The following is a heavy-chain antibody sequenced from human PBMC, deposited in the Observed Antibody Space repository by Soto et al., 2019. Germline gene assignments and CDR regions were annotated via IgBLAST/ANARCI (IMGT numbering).Heavy chain of an antibody. V-gene: IGHV4-34*01. CDR1: GGSFGSYF. J-gene: IGHJ4*01. Sequence: SETLSLTCAVYGGSFGSYFWSWIRQPPGKGLEWIGEIKDSGTTNYNPSLKSRVTISIDRSKNQFFLKLSSVTAADTAVYYCARLDRITILGCWGPGTLVTVSS. CDR2: IKDSGTT. D-gene: IGHD3-3*01. CDR3: ARLDRITILGC.